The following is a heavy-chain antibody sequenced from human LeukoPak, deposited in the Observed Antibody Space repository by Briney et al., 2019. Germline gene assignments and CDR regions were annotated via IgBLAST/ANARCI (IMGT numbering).Heavy chain of an antibody. CDR2: INPNNGGT. J-gene: IGHJ4*02. CDR1: GYTFTGYY. CDR3: AYGYSSGWYYFDY. V-gene: IGHV1-2*02. Sequence: ASVKVSFKASGYTFTGYYMQWVRQAPGQGLEWMGWINPNNGGTNHAQKFQGRVTMTRDTSISTAYMELTRLRSDDTAVYYCAYGYSSGWYYFDYWGQGTLVTVSS. D-gene: IGHD6-19*01.